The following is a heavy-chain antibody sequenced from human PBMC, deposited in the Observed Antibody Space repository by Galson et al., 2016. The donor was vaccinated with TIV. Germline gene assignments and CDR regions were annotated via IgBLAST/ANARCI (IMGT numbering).Heavy chain of an antibody. CDR2: ISAGDIT. CDR1: GFTVSSNY. Sequence: SLRLSCAASGFTVSSNYMSWVRQAPGKGLEWVSVISAGDITYYTDSVKGRFTISRDNSKNTLYLQMNSLRAEDTAVYYCARDSYRPHDVCYDPPVWGQGTLVTVSS. V-gene: IGHV3-66*01. J-gene: IGHJ4*02. D-gene: IGHD2-8*01. CDR3: ARDSYRPHDVCYDPPV.